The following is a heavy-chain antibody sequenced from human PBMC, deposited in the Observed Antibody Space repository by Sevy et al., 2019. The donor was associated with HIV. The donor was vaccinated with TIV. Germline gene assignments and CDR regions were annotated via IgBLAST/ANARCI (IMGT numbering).Heavy chain of an antibody. Sequence: ASVKVSCKASGGTFSSYAISWVRQAPGQGLEWMGGIIPIFGTANYAQKFQGRVTITADESTSTAYMELSSLRSEDTAVYYCARATVDIVVVRFDPWGQGTLVTVSS. CDR1: GGTFSSYA. CDR3: ARATVDIVVVRFDP. V-gene: IGHV1-69*13. CDR2: IIPIFGTA. J-gene: IGHJ5*02. D-gene: IGHD2-2*01.